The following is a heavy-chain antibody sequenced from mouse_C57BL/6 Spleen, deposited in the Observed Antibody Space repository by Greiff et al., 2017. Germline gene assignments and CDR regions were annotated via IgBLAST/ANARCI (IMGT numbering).Heavy chain of an antibody. V-gene: IGHV5-9-1*02. CDR3: TMGGYSNLFAY. J-gene: IGHJ3*01. CDR2: ISSGGDYI. CDR1: GFTFSSYA. Sequence: EVKLMESGEGLVKPGGSLKLSCAASGFTFSSYAMSWVRQTPEKRLEWVAYISSGGDYIYYADTVKGRFTISRDNARNTLYLQMSSLKSEDTAMYYCTMGGYSNLFAYCGQGTLVTVSA. D-gene: IGHD2-5*01.